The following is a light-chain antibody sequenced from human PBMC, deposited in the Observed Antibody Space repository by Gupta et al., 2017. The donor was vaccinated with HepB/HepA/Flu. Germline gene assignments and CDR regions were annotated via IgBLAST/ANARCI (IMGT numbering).Light chain of an antibody. CDR3: QTWGTGIRV. CDR1: SGHSSHA. Sequence: QLVLPQSPSASASLGASVKITCTLSSGHSSHAIAWHQQQPEKGPRYLMKLNSDGSHSKGDGIPDRFSGSSSGAERYLTISSLQSDDEADYYCQTWGTGIRVFGGGTKLTVL. V-gene: IGLV4-69*01. J-gene: IGLJ2*01. CDR2: LNSDGSH.